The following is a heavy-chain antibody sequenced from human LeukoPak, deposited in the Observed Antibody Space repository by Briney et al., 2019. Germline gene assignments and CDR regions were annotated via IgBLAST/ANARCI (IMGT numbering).Heavy chain of an antibody. CDR1: GFTFSTYA. CDR2: ISYDGSNK. CDR3: ARDPYSGSYGNYYYYFMDV. V-gene: IGHV3-30*04. Sequence: GGSLRLSCAPSGFTFSTYAMHWVRQAPGKGLEWVAVISYDGSNKYYADSVKGRFTISRDNSKNTLYLQMNSLRAEDTAVYYCARDPYSGSYGNYYYYFMDVWGKGTTVTISS. J-gene: IGHJ6*03. D-gene: IGHD1-26*01.